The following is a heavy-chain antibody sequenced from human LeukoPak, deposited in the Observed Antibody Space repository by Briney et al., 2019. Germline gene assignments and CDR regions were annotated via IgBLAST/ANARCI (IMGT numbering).Heavy chain of an antibody. D-gene: IGHD6-13*01. CDR3: AEGGQQLVLPMTDYYYYYGMDV. CDR2: FDPEDGET. CDR1: GYTLTELS. V-gene: IGHV1-24*01. J-gene: IGHJ6*02. Sequence: ASVKVSCKVSGYTLTELSMHWVRQAPGKGLEWMGGFDPEDGETIYAQKFQGRVTMTEDTSTDTAYMELSSLRSEDTAVYYCAEGGQQLVLPMTDYYYYYGMDVWGQGTTVTVSS.